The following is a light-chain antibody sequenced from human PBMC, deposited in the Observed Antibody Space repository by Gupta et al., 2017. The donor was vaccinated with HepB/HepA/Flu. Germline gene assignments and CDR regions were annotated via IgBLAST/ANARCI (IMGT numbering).Light chain of an antibody. Sequence: IVMTQSPLSLPVTPGEPASISCLSSQSLLHSNGYNYLDWYLQKPGQSPQLLIYLGSNRASGVPDRFSGSGSGTDFTLNISRVEAEDVGVYYCMQALQTPRTFGQGTKVEIK. CDR1: QSLLHSNGYNY. CDR2: LGS. J-gene: IGKJ1*01. V-gene: IGKV2-28*01. CDR3: MQALQTPRT.